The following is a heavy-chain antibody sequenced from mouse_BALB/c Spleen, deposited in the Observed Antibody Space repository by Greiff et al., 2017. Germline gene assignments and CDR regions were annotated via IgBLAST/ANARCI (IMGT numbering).Heavy chain of an antibody. V-gene: IGHV5-9*03. CDR3: ARYGNYPFDY. CDR1: GFTFSSYT. J-gene: IGHJ2*01. Sequence: EVMLVESGGGLVKPGGSLKLSCAASGFTFSSYTMSWVRQTPEKRLEWVATISSGGGNTYYPDSVKGRFTISRDNAKNNLYLQMSSLRSEDTALYYCARYGNYPFDYWGQGTTLTVSS. D-gene: IGHD2-1*01. CDR2: ISSGGGNT.